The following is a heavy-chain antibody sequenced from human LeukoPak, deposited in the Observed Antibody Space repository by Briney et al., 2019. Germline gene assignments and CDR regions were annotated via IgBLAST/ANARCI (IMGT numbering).Heavy chain of an antibody. CDR2: INPNSGGT. J-gene: IGHJ4*02. CDR3: AREPPSGTTVTTGHYSNDY. Sequence: GGAVKVSREDSGYTLTVYYMHWGRQAPGRGGGCMGWINPNSGGTNYAQNFQGRVTMTRETSISTADMELSRLRSDDTAVYYCAREPPSGTTVTTGHYSNDYWGQGTLVTVSS. D-gene: IGHD4-17*01. CDR1: GYTLTVYY. V-gene: IGHV1-2*02.